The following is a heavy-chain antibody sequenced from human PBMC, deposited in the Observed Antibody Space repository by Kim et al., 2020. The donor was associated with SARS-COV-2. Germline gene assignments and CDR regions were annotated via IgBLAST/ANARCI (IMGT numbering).Heavy chain of an antibody. J-gene: IGHJ4*02. V-gene: IGHV3-30*18. CDR1: GFTFSSYG. D-gene: IGHD2-15*01. CDR3: AKKLLRADYFDY. Sequence: GGSLRLSCAASGFTFSSYGMHWVRQAPGKGLEWVAVISYDGSNKYYADSVKGRFTISRDNSKNTLYLQMNSLRAEDTAVYYCAKKLLRADYFDYWGQGTL. CDR2: ISYDGSNK.